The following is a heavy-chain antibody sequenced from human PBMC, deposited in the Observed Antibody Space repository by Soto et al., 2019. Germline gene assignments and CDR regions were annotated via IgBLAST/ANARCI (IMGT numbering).Heavy chain of an antibody. CDR2: IYWDGDK. D-gene: IGHD2-21*02. Sequence: QITLKEAGPTLVKPTQTLTLTCTFSGFSLNTGGLGVGWIRQPPGKALEWLALIYWDGDKRYSPSLQSRLSITKDTANNPVVLTMTHMDPVDTSTYYCVHSRCGGDCLRSYSSHYYDGMDVWGQGNTVTVSS. J-gene: IGHJ6*02. CDR1: GFSLNTGGLG. CDR3: VHSRCGGDCLRSYSSHYYDGMDV. V-gene: IGHV2-5*02.